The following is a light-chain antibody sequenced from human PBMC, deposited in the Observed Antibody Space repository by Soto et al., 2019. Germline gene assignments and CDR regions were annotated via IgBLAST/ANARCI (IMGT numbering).Light chain of an antibody. Sequence: EIVLTQSPGTLSLSPGERATLSCRASQDVSNSYLAWYQQKPGQAPRLLIYGASSRPSGIPDRFTGSGSGTDFTLTISGLEPEDFAVYYCQHYGSSPKTFGQGTKLEIK. CDR3: QHYGSSPKT. V-gene: IGKV3-20*01. CDR2: GAS. CDR1: QDVSNSY. J-gene: IGKJ2*01.